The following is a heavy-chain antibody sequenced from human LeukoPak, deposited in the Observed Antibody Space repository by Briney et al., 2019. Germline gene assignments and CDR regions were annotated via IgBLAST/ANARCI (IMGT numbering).Heavy chain of an antibody. CDR3: ARGRLGYCSSTSCYANNWFDT. D-gene: IGHD2-2*01. CDR1: GYTFTGYY. V-gene: IGHV1-2*04. CDR2: INPNSGGT. Sequence: ASVKDSCKASGYTFTGYYMHWVRQAPGQGRECMGWINPNSGGTNYAQKFQGWVTMTRDTSISTAYMELSRLRSDDTAVYYCARGRLGYCSSTSCYANNWFDTWGQGNLVTVSS. J-gene: IGHJ5*02.